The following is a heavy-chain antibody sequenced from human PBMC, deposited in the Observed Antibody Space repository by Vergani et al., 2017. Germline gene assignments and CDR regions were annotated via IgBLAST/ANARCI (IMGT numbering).Heavy chain of an antibody. J-gene: IGHJ4*02. Sequence: EVQLVESGGGLVKPGGSLRLSCAASGFTFSSYSMNWVRQAPGKGLEWVSSISSSSSYIYYADSVKGRFTISRDNAKNSLYLQMNSLRAEDTAVYYCARDEVAVAGYFDYWGQGTLVTVSS. CDR1: GFTFSSYS. CDR2: ISSSSSYI. V-gene: IGHV3-21*01. CDR3: ARDEVAVAGYFDY. D-gene: IGHD6-19*01.